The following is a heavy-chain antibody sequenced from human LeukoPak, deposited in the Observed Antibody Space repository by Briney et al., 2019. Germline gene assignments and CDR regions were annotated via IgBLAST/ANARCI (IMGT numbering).Heavy chain of an antibody. J-gene: IGHJ4*02. V-gene: IGHV3-15*07. CDR1: GFSFSNAR. CDR2: VKTKTDGGTT. Sequence: PGGSLRLSCAASGFSFSNARMNWVRQAPGKGLEWVGRVKTKTDGGTTDYAAPVKGRFTISRDDSKSTLYLQMNSLETEDSAVYYCATSIYWGQGTLVTVSS. CDR3: ATSIY.